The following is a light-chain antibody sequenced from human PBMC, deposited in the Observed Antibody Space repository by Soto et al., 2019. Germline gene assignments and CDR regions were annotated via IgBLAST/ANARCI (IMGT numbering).Light chain of an antibody. CDR2: RNN. CDR1: SSNIGSNY. V-gene: IGLV1-47*01. CDR3: AAWDDRLSGQGV. J-gene: IGLJ2*01. Sequence: QSVLTQPPSASGTPGQRVTIPCSVSSSNIGSNYVYWYQQLPGTAPKLLIYRNNQRPSGVPDRFSGSKSGTSASLAISGLRSEDEADYYCAAWDDRLSGQGVFGGGTKPTVL.